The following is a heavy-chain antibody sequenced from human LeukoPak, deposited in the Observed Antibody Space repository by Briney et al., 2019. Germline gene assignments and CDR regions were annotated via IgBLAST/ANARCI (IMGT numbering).Heavy chain of an antibody. V-gene: IGHV1-2*02. CDR2: INPNSGGT. Sequence: ASVKVSCKASGYTFTCYYMHWVRQAPGQGLEWMGWINPNSGGTNYAQKFQGRVTMTRDTSISTAYMELSRLRSDDTAVYYCARDLPSLRYRGPRYYFDYWGQGTLVTVSS. CDR1: GYTFTCYY. D-gene: IGHD3-16*01. J-gene: IGHJ4*02. CDR3: ARDLPSLRYRGPRYYFDY.